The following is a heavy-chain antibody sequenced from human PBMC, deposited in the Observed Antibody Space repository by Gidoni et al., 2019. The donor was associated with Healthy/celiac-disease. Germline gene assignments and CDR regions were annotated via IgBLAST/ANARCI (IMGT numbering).Heavy chain of an antibody. V-gene: IGHV4-34*01. J-gene: IGHJ5*02. CDR1: GGSFSGSY. CDR3: ARGTVTMVRGVRFDP. D-gene: IGHD3-10*01. Sequence: QVQLQQWGAGLLKPSETLSLPCAVYGGSFSGSYWSWIRQPPGKGLEWIGEINHSGRTNYNPSLKSRVTISVDTSKNQFSLKLSSVTAADTAVYYCARGTVTMVRGVRFDPWGQGTLVTVSS. CDR2: INHSGRT.